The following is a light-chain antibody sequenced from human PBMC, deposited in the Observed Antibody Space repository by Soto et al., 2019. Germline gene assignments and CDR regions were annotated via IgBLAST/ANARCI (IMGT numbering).Light chain of an antibody. V-gene: IGKV1-39*01. CDR3: QQTHGSPT. J-gene: IGKJ1*01. CDR2: VAS. CDR1: QGITSY. Sequence: DIQLTQYPSFLSASVGDRITITCRASQGITSYLAWYQQRPGKAPKLLIYVASNLQTGVPSRFSGSGSGSYFTLTINNLQPEDFATYSCQQTHGSPTFGQGTKVDI.